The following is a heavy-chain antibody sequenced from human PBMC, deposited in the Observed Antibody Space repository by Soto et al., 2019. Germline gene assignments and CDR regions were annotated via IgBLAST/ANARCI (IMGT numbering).Heavy chain of an antibody. D-gene: IGHD3-10*01. CDR3: AHRVNMARGPYNYFGP. Sequence: SGPTLVNATQNLTLTCIFSGFSLTTGVGVGWIRQPPGKALEWLAIIYWNDEKLYNPSLKTRLTITKDTSKNQVVLTVTDMDPVDTATYYCAHRVNMARGPYNYFGPWGQGTLVTVSS. V-gene: IGHV2-5*01. J-gene: IGHJ5*02. CDR2: IYWNDEK. CDR1: GFSLTTGVG.